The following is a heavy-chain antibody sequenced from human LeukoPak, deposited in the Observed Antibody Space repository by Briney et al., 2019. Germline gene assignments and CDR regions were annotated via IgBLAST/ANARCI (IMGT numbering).Heavy chain of an antibody. J-gene: IGHJ4*02. CDR2: IYYSGST. CDR1: GGSISSYY. V-gene: IGHV4-59*01. Sequence: SETLSLTCTVSGGSISSYYWSWIRQPPGKGLEWIGYIYYSGSTNYNPSLKSRVTISVDTSKNQFSLKLSSVTAADTAVYYCARPVLRFLEWPFDYWGQGTQVTVSS. CDR3: ARPVLRFLEWPFDY. D-gene: IGHD3-3*01.